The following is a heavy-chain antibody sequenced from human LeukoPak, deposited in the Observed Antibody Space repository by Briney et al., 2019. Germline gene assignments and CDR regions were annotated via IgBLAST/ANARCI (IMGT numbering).Heavy chain of an antibody. CDR3: TTTDYGGNSEDAFDI. CDR1: GFTLSNAW. CDR2: IKSKTDGGTT. D-gene: IGHD4-23*01. V-gene: IGHV3-15*01. Sequence: GGSLRLSCAASGFTLSNAWMSWVRQAPGKGLEWVGRIKSKTDGGTTDYAAPVKGRFTISRDDSKNTLYLQMNSLKTGDTAVYYCTTTDYGGNSEDAFDIWGQGTMVTVSS. J-gene: IGHJ3*02.